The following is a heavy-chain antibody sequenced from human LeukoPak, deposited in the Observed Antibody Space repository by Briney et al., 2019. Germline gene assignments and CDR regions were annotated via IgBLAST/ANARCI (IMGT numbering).Heavy chain of an antibody. J-gene: IGHJ4*02. CDR1: GLTFSSYA. CDR3: ARIDSSGYYFPDY. D-gene: IGHD3-22*01. Sequence: GGSLRLSCAASGLTFSSYAMHWVRQAPGKGLEWEAVISYDGSNKYYADSVKGRFTISRDNSKNTLYLQMNSLRAEDTAVYYCARIDSSGYYFPDYWGQGTLVTVSS. CDR2: ISYDGSNK. V-gene: IGHV3-30-3*01.